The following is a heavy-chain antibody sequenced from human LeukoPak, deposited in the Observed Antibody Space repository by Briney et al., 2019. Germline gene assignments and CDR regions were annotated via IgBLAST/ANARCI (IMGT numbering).Heavy chain of an antibody. J-gene: IGHJ4*02. Sequence: GGSLRLSCAASGFTFINYAMSWVRQAPGKGLEWVSVISGSGATTYYADSVKGRFTISRDNAKNSLYLQMNSLRAEDTALYYCAKDMSGYDFDLGHFDYWGQGTLVTVSS. V-gene: IGHV3-23*01. CDR2: ISGSGATT. CDR1: GFTFINYA. D-gene: IGHD5-12*01. CDR3: AKDMSGYDFDLGHFDY.